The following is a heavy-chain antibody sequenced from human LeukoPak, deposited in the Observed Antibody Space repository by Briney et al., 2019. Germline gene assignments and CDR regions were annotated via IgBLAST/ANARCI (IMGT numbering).Heavy chain of an antibody. J-gene: IGHJ4*02. V-gene: IGHV7-4-1*02. CDR2: INANTGNP. CDR3: ARDAATIIFDH. CDR1: GSTFTTFF. Sequence: ASVNVSSKASGSTFTTFFMNWLGQAPGQGFGGMGWINANTGNPTYAQGFTGRFVFSLDTSVSTAYLQISSLKAEDTAVYYCARDAATIIFDHWGQGTLVTVSS. D-gene: IGHD5-24*01.